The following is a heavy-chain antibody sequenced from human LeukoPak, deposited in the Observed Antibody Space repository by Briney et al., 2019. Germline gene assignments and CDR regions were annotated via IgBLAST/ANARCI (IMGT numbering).Heavy chain of an antibody. D-gene: IGHD4-17*01. J-gene: IGHJ4*02. V-gene: IGHV1-18*04. CDR3: ARDRDGDYGFDY. Sequence: ASVKVSCKASGYTFTSYGISWVRQAPGQGLEWMGWISAYNGNTNYAQKLQGRVHEHSYMELRSLRSDDTAVYYCARDRDGDYGFDYWGQGTLVTVSS. CDR2: ISAYNGNT. CDR1: GYTFTSYG.